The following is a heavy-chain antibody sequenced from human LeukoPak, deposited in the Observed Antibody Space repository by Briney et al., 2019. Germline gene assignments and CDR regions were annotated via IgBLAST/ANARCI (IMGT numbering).Heavy chain of an antibody. V-gene: IGHV3-21*01. Sequence: GGSLRLSCAASGFTFSSYSMNWVRQAPGKGLEWVSSISGSSSYIYYADSVKGRFTISRDNAKNSLYLQMNSLRAEDTAVYYCARESSLDDYGDYGGQVDYWGQGTLVTVSS. J-gene: IGHJ4*02. D-gene: IGHD4-17*01. CDR1: GFTFSSYS. CDR3: ARESSLDDYGDYGGQVDY. CDR2: ISGSSSYI.